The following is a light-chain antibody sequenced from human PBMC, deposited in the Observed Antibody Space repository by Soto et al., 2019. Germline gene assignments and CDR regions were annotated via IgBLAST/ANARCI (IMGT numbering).Light chain of an antibody. CDR2: GAS. V-gene: IGKV3-15*01. CDR1: RSVSNN. J-gene: IGKJ5*01. CDR3: QQYNNWPLT. Sequence: EIVMTQSPATLSVSPGERATLSCRASRSVSNNLAWHQQKPGQAPRLLIYGASTRATGIPARFSGSWSGTEFTLTISSLQSEDSAVYYCQQYNNWPLTFGQGTRPEI.